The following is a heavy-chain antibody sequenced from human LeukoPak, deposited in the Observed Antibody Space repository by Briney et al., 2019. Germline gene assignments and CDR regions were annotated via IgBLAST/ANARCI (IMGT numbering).Heavy chain of an antibody. CDR1: GGSFSGYY. CDR3: ARGRVITMVRGVIHFDY. CDR2: INHSGST. D-gene: IGHD3-10*01. J-gene: IGHJ4*02. Sequence: SETLSLTCAVYGGSFSGYYWSWIRQPPGKGLEWIGEINHSGSTNYNPSLKSRVTISVDTSKNQFSLKLSSVTAADTAVYYCARGRVITMVRGVIHFDYWGQGTLVTVSS. V-gene: IGHV4-34*01.